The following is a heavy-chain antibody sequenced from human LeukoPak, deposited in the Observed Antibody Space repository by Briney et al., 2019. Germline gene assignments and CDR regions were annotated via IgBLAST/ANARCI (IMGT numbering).Heavy chain of an antibody. Sequence: SETLSLTCTVSGGSISSYYWSWIRQPPGKGLEWIGYIYYSGSTNYNPSLKSRVTISVDTSKNQFSLKLSSVTAADTAVYYCARLGWGRHAFDIWGQGTMVTVSS. CDR2: IYYSGST. D-gene: IGHD1-26*01. CDR3: ARLGWGRHAFDI. V-gene: IGHV4-59*08. J-gene: IGHJ3*02. CDR1: GGSISSYY.